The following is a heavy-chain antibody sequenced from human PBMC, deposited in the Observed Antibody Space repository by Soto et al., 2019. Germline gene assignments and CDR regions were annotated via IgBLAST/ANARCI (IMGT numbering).Heavy chain of an antibody. V-gene: IGHV4-61*01. J-gene: IGHJ4*02. CDR2: VYNTGST. CDR1: GGSVSTRSYY. Sequence: SETLSLTCSVSGGSVSTRSYYWSWIRQTPGKELEWIGYVYNTGSTNYNPSLESRVTISVDTPKNQFSLNLKSLTAEDTAVYYCAIGIVGATPTSYWGQGTLVTVSS. D-gene: IGHD1-26*01. CDR3: AIGIVGATPTSY.